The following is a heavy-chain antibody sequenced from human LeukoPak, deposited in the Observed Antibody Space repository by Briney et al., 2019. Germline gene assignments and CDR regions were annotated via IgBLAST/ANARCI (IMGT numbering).Heavy chain of an antibody. Sequence: PSETLSLTFTVSGGSITNNYWAWIRQPPGKGLEWIGYTHDSGNSNYNPSLRSRVTISIDTSKNQFSLKLTSVTAADTAVYYCARDVPRFDPWGQGTLVTVSS. V-gene: IGHV4-59*13. CDR2: THDSGNS. J-gene: IGHJ5*02. D-gene: IGHD6-6*01. CDR3: ARDVPRFDP. CDR1: GGSITNNY.